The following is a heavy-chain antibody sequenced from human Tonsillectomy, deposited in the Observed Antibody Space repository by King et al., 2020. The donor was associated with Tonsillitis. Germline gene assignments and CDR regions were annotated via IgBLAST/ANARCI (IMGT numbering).Heavy chain of an antibody. CDR3: ARDHSSGWLEY. CDR1: DGSISSYY. J-gene: IGHJ4*02. CDR2: IYYSGST. D-gene: IGHD6-19*01. Sequence: QLQESGPGLVKPSETLSLTCTVSDGSISSYYWSWIRQPPGKGLEWIGFIYYSGSTNYNPSLKSRVTISVDTSKNQFSLKLTSVTAADTAVYYCARDHSSGWLEYWGQGTLVTVSS. V-gene: IGHV4-59*01.